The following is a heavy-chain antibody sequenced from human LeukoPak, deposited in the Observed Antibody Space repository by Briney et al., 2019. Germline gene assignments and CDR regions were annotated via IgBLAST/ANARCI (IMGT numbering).Heavy chain of an antibody. J-gene: IGHJ4*02. CDR2: IIPIFGTA. V-gene: IGHV1-69*13. CDR1: GGTFSSYA. D-gene: IGHD5-24*01. CDR3: ARDSEMATPPVD. Sequence: SVKVSCKASGGTFSSYAISWVRQAPGQGPEWMGGIIPIFGTANYAQKFQGRVTITADESTSTAYMELSSLRSEDTAVYYCARDSEMATPPVDWGQGTLVTVSS.